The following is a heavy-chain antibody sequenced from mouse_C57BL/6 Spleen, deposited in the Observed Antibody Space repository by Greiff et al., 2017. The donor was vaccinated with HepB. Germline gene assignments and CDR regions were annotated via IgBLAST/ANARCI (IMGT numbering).Heavy chain of an antibody. J-gene: IGHJ4*01. CDR3: ARLCLYDYDYYAMDY. Sequence: VQLQQSGAELVKPGASVKLSCTASGFNIKDYYMHWVKQRTEQGLEWIGRIDPEDGETKYAPRFQGKATITADTSSNTAYLQLSSLTSEDTADYYCARLCLYDYDYYAMDYWGQGTSVTVSS. V-gene: IGHV14-2*01. CDR1: GFNIKDYY. CDR2: IDPEDGET. D-gene: IGHD2-4*01.